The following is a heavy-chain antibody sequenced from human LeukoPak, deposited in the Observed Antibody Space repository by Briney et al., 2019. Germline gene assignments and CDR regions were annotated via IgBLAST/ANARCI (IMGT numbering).Heavy chain of an antibody. J-gene: IGHJ5*02. D-gene: IGHD3-10*01. CDR2: ISAYNGNT. Sequence: GASVKVSCKASGYTSTSYGISWVRQAPGQGLEWMGWISAYNGNTNYAQKLQGRVTMTTDTSTSIAYMELRSLRSDDTAVYYCARLYYYGSGSYNWFDPWGQGTLVTVSS. CDR3: ARLYYYGSGSYNWFDP. CDR1: GYTSTSYG. V-gene: IGHV1-18*04.